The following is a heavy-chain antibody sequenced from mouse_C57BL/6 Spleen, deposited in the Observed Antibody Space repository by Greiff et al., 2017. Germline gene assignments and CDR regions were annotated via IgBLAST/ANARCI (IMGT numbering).Heavy chain of an antibody. CDR2: IYPGSGST. CDR1: GYTFTSYW. Sequence: QVHVKQPGAELVKPGASVKMSCKASGYTFTSYWITWVKQRPGQGLEWIGDIYPGSGSTNYNEKFKSKVTLTVDTSSSTAYMQLSSLTSEDTAVYYCARDPLKDYWGQGTTLTVSS. CDR3: ARDPLKDY. J-gene: IGHJ2*01. D-gene: IGHD1-2*01. V-gene: IGHV1-55*01.